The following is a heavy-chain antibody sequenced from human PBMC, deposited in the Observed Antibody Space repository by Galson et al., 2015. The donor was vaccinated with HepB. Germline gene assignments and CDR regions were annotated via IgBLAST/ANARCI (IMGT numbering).Heavy chain of an antibody. CDR2: FDPEDGET. CDR3: ATGNPGPAAPNYYYYYMDV. J-gene: IGHJ6*03. Sequence: SVKVSCKVSGYTLTELSMHWVRQAPGKGLEWMGGFDPEDGETIYAQKFQGRVTMTEDTSTDTAYMKLSSLRSEDTAVYYCATGNPGPAAPNYYYYYMDVWGKGTTVTVSS. CDR1: GYTLTELS. D-gene: IGHD2-2*01. V-gene: IGHV1-24*01.